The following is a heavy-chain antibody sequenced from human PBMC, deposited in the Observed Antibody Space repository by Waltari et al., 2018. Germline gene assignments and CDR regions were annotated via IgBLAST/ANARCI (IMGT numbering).Heavy chain of an antibody. CDR1: GFTSTSSA. J-gene: IGHJ4*02. Sequence: EVQLLASGAGLVQPGGSLRLSFSASGFTSTSSAICWVRQAQWRGLGWVPSISASGGSTYYTDSVKGRFTISRDNSKNTLYLQMNSLRAEDTAVYYCAKDRSPPTVTNEADYWGQGTLVTVSS. V-gene: IGHV3-23*01. CDR3: AKDRSPPTVTNEADY. D-gene: IGHD4-17*01. CDR2: ISASGGST.